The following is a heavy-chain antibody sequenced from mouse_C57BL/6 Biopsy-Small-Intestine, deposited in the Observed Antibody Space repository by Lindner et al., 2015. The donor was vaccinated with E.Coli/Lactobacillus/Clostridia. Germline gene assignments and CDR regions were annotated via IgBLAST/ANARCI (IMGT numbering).Heavy chain of an antibody. CDR3: ARDSNHGGFAY. CDR1: GYSTTSDY. V-gene: IGHV3-8*01. Sequence: VQLQESGPGLAKPPQTLSLTCSVTGYSTTSDYWNWIRKFPGNKLEYMGYISYSGSTYYNPSLKSRISITRDTSKNQYYLQLNSVTTEDTATYYCARDSNHGGFAYWGQGTLVTVSA. J-gene: IGHJ3*01. CDR2: ISYSGST. D-gene: IGHD2-5*01.